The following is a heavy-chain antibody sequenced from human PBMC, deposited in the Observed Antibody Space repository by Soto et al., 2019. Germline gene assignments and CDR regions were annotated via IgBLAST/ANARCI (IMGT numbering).Heavy chain of an antibody. J-gene: IGHJ4*02. CDR1: GVPIKTVYYC. V-gene: IGHV4-30-4*01. CDR2: VFYSGAT. CDR3: ARAGFSYGHLLF. Sequence: PSETLSLTCNVSGVPIKTVYYCFNLILQPPGKGLEWIGYVFYSGATNYSPSLKSRAAISMDTSKNQFSLSLTSVTAADTAVYYCARAGFSYGHLLFWGQGIRVTVSS. D-gene: IGHD3-10*01.